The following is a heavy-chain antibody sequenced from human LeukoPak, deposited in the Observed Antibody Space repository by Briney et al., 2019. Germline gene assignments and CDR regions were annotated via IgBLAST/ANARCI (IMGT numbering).Heavy chain of an antibody. CDR2: INPNSGGT. Sequence: ASVKVSCKASGYTFTGYYMHWVRQAPGQGLEWMGWINPNSGGTNYAQKLQGRVTMTRDTSISTAYMELSRLRSDDTAVYYCARGDYCSGGSCYSALPDYWGQGTLVTVSS. J-gene: IGHJ4*02. V-gene: IGHV1-2*02. CDR3: ARGDYCSGGSCYSALPDY. CDR1: GYTFTGYY. D-gene: IGHD2-15*01.